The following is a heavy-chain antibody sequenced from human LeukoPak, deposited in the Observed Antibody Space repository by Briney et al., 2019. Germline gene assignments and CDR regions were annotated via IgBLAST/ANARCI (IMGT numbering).Heavy chain of an antibody. Sequence: PGGSLRLSCAASGFTFSSYAMSWIRQPPGKGLEWIGEINHSGSTNYNPSLKSRVTISVDTSKNQFSLKLSSVTAADTAVYYCARASGYSYGLWYWGQGTLVTVSS. V-gene: IGHV4-34*01. CDR2: INHSGST. CDR1: GFTFSSYA. J-gene: IGHJ4*02. CDR3: ARASGYSYGLWY. D-gene: IGHD5-18*01.